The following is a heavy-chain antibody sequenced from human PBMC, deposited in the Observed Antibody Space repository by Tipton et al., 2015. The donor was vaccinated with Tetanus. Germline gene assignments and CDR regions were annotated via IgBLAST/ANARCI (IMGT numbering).Heavy chain of an antibody. Sequence: GLVKPSETLSLTCTVSGGSISDYYWSWIRQPAGKGLEWIGRIYISGKTYYNPSLKSRITMSVDASKNQFSLKLSSVTAADTAVYYCARVRRGATTGLDYWGQGTLVTVSS. J-gene: IGHJ4*02. D-gene: IGHD5-12*01. V-gene: IGHV4-4*07. CDR2: IYISGKT. CDR1: GGSISDYY. CDR3: ARVRRGATTGLDY.